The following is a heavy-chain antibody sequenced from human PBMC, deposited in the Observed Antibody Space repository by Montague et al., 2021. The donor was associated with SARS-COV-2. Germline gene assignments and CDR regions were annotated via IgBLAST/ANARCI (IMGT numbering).Heavy chain of an antibody. J-gene: IGHJ4*02. V-gene: IGHV4-59*01. CDR3: ARDLPPSRPGNRV. CDR1: GGSISSYY. Sequence: SETLSLTCTVSGGSISSYYWSWIRQPPGKGLEWIGYINYSGSTNYNPSLKSRLTISVDTSKNQSSLRLGSVTAADTAVYYCARDLPPSRPGNRVWGQGTAVTVSS. CDR2: INYSGST. D-gene: IGHD1-26*01.